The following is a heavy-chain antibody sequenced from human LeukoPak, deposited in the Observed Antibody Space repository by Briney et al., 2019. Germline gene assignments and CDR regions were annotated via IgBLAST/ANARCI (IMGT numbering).Heavy chain of an antibody. V-gene: IGHV3-23*01. CDR3: AKGPANWGSFRYWYFDL. Sequence: GESLRLSCAASGFTFSSYAMSWVRQAPGKGLEWVSAISGSGGSTYYADSVKGRFTISRDNSKNTLYLQMNSLRAEDTAVYYCAKGPANWGSFRYWYFDLWGRGTLVTVSS. D-gene: IGHD7-27*01. CDR2: ISGSGGST. J-gene: IGHJ2*01. CDR1: GFTFSSYA.